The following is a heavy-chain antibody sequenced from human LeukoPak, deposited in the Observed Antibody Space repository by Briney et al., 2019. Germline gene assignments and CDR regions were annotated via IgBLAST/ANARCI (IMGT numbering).Heavy chain of an antibody. Sequence: GGSLRLSCAASGFAFSSYAMYWVRQAPGKGLEWVAVISYDGSSKYYADSVKGRFTISRDNSKNTLYLQLNSLRAEDTAVYYCARAVAARPDDAFDIWGQGTMVTVSS. V-gene: IGHV3-30*04. CDR1: GFAFSSYA. CDR3: ARAVAARPDDAFDI. J-gene: IGHJ3*02. CDR2: ISYDGSSK. D-gene: IGHD4-23*01.